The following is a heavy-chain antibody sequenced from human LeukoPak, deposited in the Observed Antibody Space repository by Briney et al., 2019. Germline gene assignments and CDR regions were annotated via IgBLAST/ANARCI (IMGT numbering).Heavy chain of an antibody. CDR1: GGSFSGYY. V-gene: IGHV4-34*01. CDR2: INHSGST. Sequence: SETLSLTCAVYGGSFSGYYWSWLRQPPGKGLEWIGEINHSGSTNYNPSLKSRVTISVDTSKNQFSLKLSSVTAADTAVYYCARQSYYYDSSGYYSYYYYYYMDVWGKGTTVTISS. D-gene: IGHD3-22*01. CDR3: ARQSYYYDSSGYYSYYYYYYMDV. J-gene: IGHJ6*03.